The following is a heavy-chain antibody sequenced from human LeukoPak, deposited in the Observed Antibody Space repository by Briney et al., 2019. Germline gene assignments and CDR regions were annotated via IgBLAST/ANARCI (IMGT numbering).Heavy chain of an antibody. CDR2: ISYDGSNK. Sequence: PGGSLRLSCAASGFTFSSYGMHWVRQAPGKGLEWVAVISYDGSNKYYADSVRGRFTISRDNSKNTLYLQVNSLRAEDTAVYYCAKDFRYSYGLFDYWGQGTLVTVSS. J-gene: IGHJ4*02. D-gene: IGHD5-18*01. CDR3: AKDFRYSYGLFDY. CDR1: GFTFSSYG. V-gene: IGHV3-30*18.